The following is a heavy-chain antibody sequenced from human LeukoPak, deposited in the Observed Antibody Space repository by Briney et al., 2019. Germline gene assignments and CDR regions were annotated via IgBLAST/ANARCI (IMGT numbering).Heavy chain of an antibody. V-gene: IGHV3-21*01. J-gene: IGHJ4*02. CDR2: ISSRSSYK. CDR3: ARDPNYYDSI. Sequence: GGSLRLSCAASGFTFSTYSMNWVRQAPWKGLEWVSSISSRSSYKYYADSVKGRFTISRDNAKNSLYLQMNSLRAEDTAVYYCARDPNYYDSIWGQGTLVTVSS. CDR1: GFTFSTYS. D-gene: IGHD3-22*01.